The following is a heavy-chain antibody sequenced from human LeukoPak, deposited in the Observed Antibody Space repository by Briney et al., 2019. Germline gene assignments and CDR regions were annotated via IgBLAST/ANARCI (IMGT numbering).Heavy chain of an antibody. CDR2: LSNGDTGT. Sequence: AGGSLRLSCAASGFSFSSYAMSWVRQAPGKGLEWVSGLSNGDTGTYYADSVKGRFTISRDNSKNTLYLEMNSLRAEDTAVYYCAKGSAHYMVRGKSTLFDYWGQGTLVTVSS. CDR3: AKGSAHYMVRGKSTLFDY. J-gene: IGHJ4*02. CDR1: GFSFSSYA. V-gene: IGHV3-23*01. D-gene: IGHD3-10*01.